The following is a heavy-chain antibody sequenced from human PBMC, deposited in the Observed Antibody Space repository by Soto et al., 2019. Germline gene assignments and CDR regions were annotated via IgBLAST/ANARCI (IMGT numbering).Heavy chain of an antibody. V-gene: IGHV3-23*01. CDR2: ISGSGDST. CDR1: GFTFSLYA. D-gene: IGHD6-13*01. Sequence: EVQLLESGGGLVQPGGSLRLSCAASGFTFSLYAMRWVRHAPGKGLECVSVISGSGDSTYDADSVKCLFTISRDNSKNTLFLQMNSLRAEDTAVYYCAKDYSISWYHQGDYGGQGPLVTVSS. J-gene: IGHJ4*02. CDR3: AKDYSISWYHQGDY.